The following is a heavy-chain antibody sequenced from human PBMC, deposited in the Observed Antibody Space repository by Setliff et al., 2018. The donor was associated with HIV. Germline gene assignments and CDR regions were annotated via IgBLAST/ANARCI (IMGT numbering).Heavy chain of an antibody. CDR1: GHTFNDYY. V-gene: IGHV1-2*02. CDR3: ARSPYGSG. D-gene: IGHD2-15*01. Sequence: ASVKVSCKASGHTFNDYYIHWVRQAPGEGLEWMGWIAYNNGGIKYAQKFQGRVAMTRDTSISTDYMELSGLTSDDSAVYYCARSPYGSGWGQGTLVTVSS. J-gene: IGHJ4*02. CDR2: IAYNNGGI.